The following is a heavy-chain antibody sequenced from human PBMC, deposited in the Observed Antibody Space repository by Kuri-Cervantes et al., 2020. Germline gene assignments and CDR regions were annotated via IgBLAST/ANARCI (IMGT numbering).Heavy chain of an antibody. V-gene: IGHV3-7*03. CDR3: ARDLSGWGSGYAQP. Sequence: GESLKISCAASGFTFSSYWMSWVRQAPGKGLEWVANIKQDGSEKYYVDSVKGRFTISRDNAKNSLSLQMDSLRAEDTALYYCARDLSGWGSGYAQPWGQGTLVTVSS. CDR2: IKQDGSEK. CDR1: GFTFSSYW. D-gene: IGHD5-12*01. J-gene: IGHJ4*02.